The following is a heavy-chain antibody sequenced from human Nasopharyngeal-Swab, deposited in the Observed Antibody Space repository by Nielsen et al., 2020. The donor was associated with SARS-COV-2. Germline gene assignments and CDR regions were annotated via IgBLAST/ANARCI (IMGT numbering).Heavy chain of an antibody. CDR1: GGSFSGYY. D-gene: IGHD6-13*01. CDR3: AREGQQLVLGDMDV. CDR2: INHSGST. Sequence: SETLSLTCAVYGGSFSGYYWSWIRQPPGKGLEWIGEINHSGSTNYNPSLKSRVTISVDTSKNQFSLKLSSVTAADTAVYYCAREGQQLVLGDMDVWGKGTTVTVSS. J-gene: IGHJ6*03. V-gene: IGHV4-34*01.